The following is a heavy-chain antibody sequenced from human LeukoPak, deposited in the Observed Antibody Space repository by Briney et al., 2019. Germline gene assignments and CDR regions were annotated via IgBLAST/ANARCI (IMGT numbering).Heavy chain of an antibody. CDR1: GGSISSGSYY. D-gene: IGHD1-1*01. Sequence: SQTLSLTCTVSGGSISSGSYYWSWIRQPAGKGLEWIGRIYTSGSTNYNPSLKSRVTMSVDTSKNQFSLKLSSVTAADTAVYYCARVRAYYYYMDVWGKGTTVTVSS. V-gene: IGHV4-61*02. J-gene: IGHJ6*03. CDR2: IYTSGST. CDR3: ARVRAYYYYMDV.